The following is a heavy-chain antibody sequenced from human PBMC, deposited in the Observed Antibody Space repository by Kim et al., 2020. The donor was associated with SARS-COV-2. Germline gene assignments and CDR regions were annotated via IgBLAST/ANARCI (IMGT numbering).Heavy chain of an antibody. J-gene: IGHJ6*02. CDR1: GFTVSSNY. CDR2: IYSGGST. V-gene: IGHV3-53*01. Sequence: GGSLRLSCAASGFTVSSNYMSWVRQAPGKGLEWVSVIYSGGSTYYADSVKGRFTISRDNSKNTLYLQMNSLRAEDTAVYYCARDSSGYYFSSNYYGMDVWGQGTTVTVSS. CDR3: ARDSSGYYFSSNYYGMDV. D-gene: IGHD3-22*01.